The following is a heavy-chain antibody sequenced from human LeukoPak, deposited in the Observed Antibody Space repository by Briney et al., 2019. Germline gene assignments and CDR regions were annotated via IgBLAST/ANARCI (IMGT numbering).Heavy chain of an antibody. V-gene: IGHV3-33*01. CDR2: IWYDGSNK. J-gene: IGHJ4*02. CDR3: AREGDDYVWGSYRYREFDY. Sequence: PGGSLRLSCAASGFTFSSYGMHWVRQAPGKGLEWVAVIWYDGSNKYYADSVKGRFTISRDNSKNTLYLQMNSLRAEDTAVYYCAREGDDYVWGSYRYREFDYWGQGTLVTVSS. CDR1: GFTFSSYG. D-gene: IGHD3-16*02.